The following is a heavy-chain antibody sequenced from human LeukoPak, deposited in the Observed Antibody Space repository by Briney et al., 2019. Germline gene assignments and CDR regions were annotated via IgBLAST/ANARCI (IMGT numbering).Heavy chain of an antibody. V-gene: IGHV4-61*02. D-gene: IGHD3-3*01. CDR1: GGSISSGGYF. CDR3: AREVHTIFGVVTIDY. CDR2: IYTSGST. J-gene: IGHJ4*02. Sequence: SETLSLTCAVSGGSISSGGYFWSWIRQPAGKGLEWLGRIYTSGSTNYNPSLKSRVTMSVDTSKNQFSLKLSSVTAADTAVYYCAREVHTIFGVVTIDYWGQGTLVTVSS.